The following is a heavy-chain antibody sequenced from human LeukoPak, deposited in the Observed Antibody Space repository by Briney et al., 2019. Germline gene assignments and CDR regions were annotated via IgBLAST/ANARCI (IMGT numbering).Heavy chain of an antibody. CDR1: GFTFSSYG. CDR3: ARALYIAAAADY. Sequence: HPGGSLRLSCAASGFTFSSYGMHWVRQAPGKGLEWVAFIRYDGSNKYYADSVKGRFTISRDNSKNTLYLQMNSLRAEDTAVYYCARALYIAAAADYWGQGTLVSVSS. J-gene: IGHJ4*02. CDR2: IRYDGSNK. D-gene: IGHD6-13*01. V-gene: IGHV3-30*02.